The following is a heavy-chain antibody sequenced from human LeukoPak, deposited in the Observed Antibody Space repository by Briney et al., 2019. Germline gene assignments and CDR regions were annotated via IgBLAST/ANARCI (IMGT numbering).Heavy chain of an antibody. CDR3: AKDAMATIYYWYFDL. J-gene: IGHJ2*01. CDR2: ISGSGGST. Sequence: GGSLRLSCAASGFTFSTYAMSWARQAPGKGLEWVSAISGSGGSTHYADSVKGRFTISRDNSKNTLYLQMSSLRAEDTAVYYCAKDAMATIYYWYFDLWGRGTLVTVSS. CDR1: GFTFSTYA. V-gene: IGHV3-23*01. D-gene: IGHD5-24*01.